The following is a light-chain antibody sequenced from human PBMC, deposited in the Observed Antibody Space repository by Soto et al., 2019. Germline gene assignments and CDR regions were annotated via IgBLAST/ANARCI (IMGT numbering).Light chain of an antibody. Sequence: DIQMTQSPSSLSASVGDTGTITCRASQGISSSLAWYQQKAGKVPDLLIYAASTLQSGVPSHFSGSGSGTDFTLTISSLQPEDVATCYCQEYHSPPFTFGPGTRVEIK. V-gene: IGKV1-27*01. CDR1: QGISSS. CDR3: QEYHSPPFT. J-gene: IGKJ3*01. CDR2: AAS.